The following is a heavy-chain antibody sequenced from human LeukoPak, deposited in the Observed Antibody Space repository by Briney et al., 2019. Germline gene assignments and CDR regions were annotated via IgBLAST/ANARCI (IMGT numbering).Heavy chain of an antibody. J-gene: IGHJ4*02. V-gene: IGHV3-48*04. Sequence: GRSLRLSCAASGFTFSSYSMNWVRQAPGKGLEGVSYISSSSSTIYYADSVKGRFTISRDNAKNSLYLQMNSLRAEDTAVYYCARDNGSMVRGVIIRRAFDYWGQGTLVTVSS. CDR1: GFTFSSYS. CDR3: ARDNGSMVRGVIIRRAFDY. CDR2: ISSSSSTI. D-gene: IGHD3-10*01.